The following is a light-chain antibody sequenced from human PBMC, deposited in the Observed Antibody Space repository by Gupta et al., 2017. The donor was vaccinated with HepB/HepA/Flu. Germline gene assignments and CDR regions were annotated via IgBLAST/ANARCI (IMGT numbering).Light chain of an antibody. CDR3: QQRTNGHPQYT. Sequence: EIVLTQSPATLSLSPGERATLSCRASQSVSSYLAWYQQKPGQAPRLLIYDASNRAKGIPARFSGSGDGTDVNLTISSREPEDFEVYYCQQRTNGHPQYTFGQGTKLEIK. CDR1: QSVSSY. V-gene: IGKV3-11*01. J-gene: IGKJ2*01. CDR2: DAS.